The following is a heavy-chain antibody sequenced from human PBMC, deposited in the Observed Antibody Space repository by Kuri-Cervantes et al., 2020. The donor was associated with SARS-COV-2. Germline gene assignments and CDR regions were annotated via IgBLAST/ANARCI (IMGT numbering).Heavy chain of an antibody. V-gene: IGHV3-21*01. CDR2: ISSSSSYT. J-gene: IGHJ4*02. Sequence: GGSLRLSCAASGFTFSSYSMNWVRQAPGKGLEWISSISSSSSYTYYADSVKGRFTISRDNAKNSLYLQMNSLRAEDTAVYYCARDRGVRGWYFDYWGQGTLVTVSS. CDR1: GFTFSSYS. CDR3: ARDRGVRGWYFDY. D-gene: IGHD3-10*01.